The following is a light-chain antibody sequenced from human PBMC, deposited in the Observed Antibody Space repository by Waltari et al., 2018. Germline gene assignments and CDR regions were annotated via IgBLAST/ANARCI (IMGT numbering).Light chain of an antibody. J-gene: IGLJ2*01. V-gene: IGLV1-47*01. CDR3: ASWDDSLSVVV. CDR2: NNN. CDR1: SPNIGSNY. Sequence: QSALTQPPSASGTPGQRVTISCSGTSPNIGSNYVYWYLHRPGTAPKLLIYNNNQWASGVTDRFSGSKSGTSASLAISGLRSEDEADYYCASWDDSLSVVVFGGGTKLTVV.